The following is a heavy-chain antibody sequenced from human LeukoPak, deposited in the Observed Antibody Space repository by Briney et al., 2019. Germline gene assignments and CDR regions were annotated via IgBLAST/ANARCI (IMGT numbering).Heavy chain of an antibody. V-gene: IGHV1-3*01. Sequence: GASVKVSCKASGYTFTSYAMHWVRQAPGQRLEWMGWIIAGNGKTKYSQKFQGRVTITRDTSASTAYMELSSLRSEDTAVYYCAVAGSGWYLYYFDYWGQGTLVTVSS. CDR2: IIAGNGKT. J-gene: IGHJ4*02. D-gene: IGHD6-19*01. CDR3: AVAGSGWYLYYFDY. CDR1: GYTFTSYA.